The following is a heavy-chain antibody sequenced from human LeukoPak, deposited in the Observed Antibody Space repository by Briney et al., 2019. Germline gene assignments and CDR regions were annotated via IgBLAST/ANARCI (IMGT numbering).Heavy chain of an antibody. D-gene: IGHD2-2*02. J-gene: IGHJ4*02. Sequence: SETLSLTCAVYGGSFSGYYWSWIRQPPGKGLEWIGEINHSGSTNYNPSLKSRVTISVDTSKNQFSLKLSSVTAADTAVYYCARGRQWSRGYCSSTSCNRGLDYWGQGTLVTVSS. V-gene: IGHV4-34*01. CDR1: GGSFSGYY. CDR3: ARGRQWSRGYCSSTSCNRGLDY. CDR2: INHSGST.